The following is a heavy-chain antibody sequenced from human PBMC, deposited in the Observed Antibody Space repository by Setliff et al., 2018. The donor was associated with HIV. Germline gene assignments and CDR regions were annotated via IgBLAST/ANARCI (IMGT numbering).Heavy chain of an antibody. J-gene: IGHJ5*02. CDR3: ARDRHSSGLGSYGP. D-gene: IGHD3-10*01. Sequence: LSLTCTISGGSFGVYRWSWIRQSAGRGLEWIGRIDSSGTTAYKPSLKGRVAISVDTSRNQFSLRVTSVTAADTAVYFCARDRHSSGLGSYGPWGPGILVTVSS. V-gene: IGHV4-4*07. CDR1: GGSFGVYR. CDR2: IDSSGTT.